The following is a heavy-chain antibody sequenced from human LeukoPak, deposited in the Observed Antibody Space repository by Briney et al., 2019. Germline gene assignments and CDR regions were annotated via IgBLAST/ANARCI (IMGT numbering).Heavy chain of an antibody. J-gene: IGHJ4*02. CDR2: IKQDGSEK. CDR1: GFTFSSYW. Sequence: GGSLRLSCAASGFTFSSYWMSWVRQAPGKGLEWVANIKQDGSEKYYVDSVKGRFTISRDNAKNSLYLQMNSLRAEDTAVYYCAREGSIVGATTLDYWGQGTLVTVSS. CDR3: AREGSIVGATTLDY. D-gene: IGHD1-26*01. V-gene: IGHV3-7*01.